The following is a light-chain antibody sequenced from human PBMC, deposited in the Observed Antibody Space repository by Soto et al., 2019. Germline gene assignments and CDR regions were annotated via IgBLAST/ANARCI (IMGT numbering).Light chain of an antibody. J-gene: IGKJ5*01. Sequence: EIVLTQSAGTLSWSPGERPTPSSRPSQSVSSSYLAWYQQKPGQAPTLLIYDASNRATGIPARFSGSGYGTDFNLTISSLETEDFAVYYCQQRSNWPITFGQGTRLEIK. CDR1: QSVSSSY. V-gene: IGKV3-11*01. CDR2: DAS. CDR3: QQRSNWPIT.